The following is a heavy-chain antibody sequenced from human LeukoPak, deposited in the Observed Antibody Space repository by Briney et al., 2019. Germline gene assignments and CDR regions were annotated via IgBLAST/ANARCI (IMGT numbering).Heavy chain of an antibody. V-gene: IGHV1-46*01. Sequence: ASVKVSCKASGYTFTSYYMHWVRQAPGQGLEWMGLINPTGGSTGYAQKFQGRVTMTRDMSTSTVYMELSSLRSEDTAVYYCARWGTVTQEYDYWGQGTLVTVSS. CDR2: INPTGGST. CDR1: GYTFTSYY. CDR3: ARWGTVTQEYDY. D-gene: IGHD4-17*01. J-gene: IGHJ4*02.